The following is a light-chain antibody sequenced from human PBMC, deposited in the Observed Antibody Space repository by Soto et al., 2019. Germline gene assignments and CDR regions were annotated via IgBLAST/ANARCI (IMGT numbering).Light chain of an antibody. V-gene: IGLV2-14*01. J-gene: IGLJ1*01. CDR3: SSYTTNSPLLYV. Sequence: QSVLTQPASVSGSPGQSITISCTGTSSDVGAYNYVSWYQQHPGKAPKLMIYEVSNRPSGVSNRFSGSKSGNTASLTISGLQAEDEADYYCSSYTTNSPLLYVFGSGIKVTVL. CDR2: EVS. CDR1: SSDVGAYNY.